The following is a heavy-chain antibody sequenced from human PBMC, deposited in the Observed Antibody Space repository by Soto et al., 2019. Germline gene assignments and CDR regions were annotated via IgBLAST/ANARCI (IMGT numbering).Heavy chain of an antibody. CDR1: GFTFSSYW. CDR3: XXXXXXXXXXXXXXF. Sequence: EVQLVESGGGLVQPGGSLRLSCAASGFTFSSYWMSWFRQXXGKGLEWVANMNQDGSEXYYVDXXKGRFTISRDNARXXXXXXXXXXXXXXXXXXXXXXXXXXXXXXXXXXFWGQGTLVTVSS. J-gene: IGHJ4*02. V-gene: IGHV3-7*01. CDR2: MNQDGSEX.